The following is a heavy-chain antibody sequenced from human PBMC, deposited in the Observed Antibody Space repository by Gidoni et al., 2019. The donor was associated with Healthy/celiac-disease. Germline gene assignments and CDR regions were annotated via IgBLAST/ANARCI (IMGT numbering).Heavy chain of an antibody. D-gene: IGHD3-10*01. V-gene: IGHV1-46*01. CDR3: AREGVGYYGSGEKGWFDP. Sequence: QVQLVQSGAEVKTPGASVKVSCKASGYTFPSYYMHWVRQAPGQGREWMGIINPSGGSTSYAQKFQGRVTMTRDTSTSTVYMELSSLRSEDTAVYYCAREGVGYYGSGEKGWFDPWGQGTLVTVSS. J-gene: IGHJ5*02. CDR2: INPSGGST. CDR1: GYTFPSYY.